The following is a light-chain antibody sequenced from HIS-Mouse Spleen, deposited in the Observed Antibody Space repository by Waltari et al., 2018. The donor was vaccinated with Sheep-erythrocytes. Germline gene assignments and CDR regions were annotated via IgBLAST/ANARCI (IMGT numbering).Light chain of an antibody. CDR3: QQYYSYPYT. V-gene: IGKV1-8*01. J-gene: IGKJ2*01. CDR2: AAS. CDR1: QGISSY. Sequence: IRMTQSPSSLSASTGDRVTITCRASQGISSYLAWDQQKPGKAPKLLIYAASTLQSGVPSRFSGSVSGTDFTLTISCLQSEDFATYYCQQYYSYPYTFGQGTKLEIK.